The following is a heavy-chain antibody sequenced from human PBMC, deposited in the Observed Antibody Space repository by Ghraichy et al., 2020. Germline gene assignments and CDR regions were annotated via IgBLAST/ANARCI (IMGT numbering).Heavy chain of an antibody. Sequence: SQTLSLTCAVYGGSFSGYYWSWIRQPPGKGLEWIGEINHSGSTNYNPSLKSRVTISVDTSKNQFSLKLSSVTAADTAVYYCARSYRPDYSSGWLDWGQGTLVTVSS. CDR3: ARSYRPDYSSGWLD. V-gene: IGHV4-34*01. CDR1: GGSFSGYY. CDR2: INHSGST. J-gene: IGHJ4*02. D-gene: IGHD6-19*01.